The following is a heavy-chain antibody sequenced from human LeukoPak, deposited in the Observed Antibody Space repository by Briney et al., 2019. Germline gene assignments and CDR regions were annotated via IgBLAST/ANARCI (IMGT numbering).Heavy chain of an antibody. Sequence: PGGSLRLSCAASGFTFSSYSMNWVRQAPGKGLEWASSISSSSSYIYYADSVKGRFTISRDNAKNSLYLQMNSLRAEDTAVYYCALYCSSTSCSPFDYWGQGTLVTVSS. CDR2: ISSSSSYI. V-gene: IGHV3-21*01. CDR3: ALYCSSTSCSPFDY. CDR1: GFTFSSYS. D-gene: IGHD2-2*01. J-gene: IGHJ4*02.